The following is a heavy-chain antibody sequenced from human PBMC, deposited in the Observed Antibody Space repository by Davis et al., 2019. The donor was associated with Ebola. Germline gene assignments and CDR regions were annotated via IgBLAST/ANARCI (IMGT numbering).Heavy chain of an antibody. CDR2: INSDGSST. V-gene: IGHV3-74*01. J-gene: IGHJ5*02. CDR1: GFTFSSYW. Sequence: PGGSLRLSCAASGFTFSSYWMHWVRQAPGKGLVWVSRINSDGSSTSYADSVKGRFTISRDNAKNTLYLQMNSLRAEDTAVYYCARGRGDADIVVVPAAIFPHNQGWFDPWGQGTLVTVSS. D-gene: IGHD2-2*02. CDR3: ARGRGDADIVVVPAAIFPHNQGWFDP.